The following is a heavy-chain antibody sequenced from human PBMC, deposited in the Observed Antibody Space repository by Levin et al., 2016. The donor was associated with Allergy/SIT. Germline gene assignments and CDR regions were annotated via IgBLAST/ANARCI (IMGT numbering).Heavy chain of an antibody. Sequence: WIRQPPGKGLEWIGSIYYSGSTYYNPSLKSRVTISVDTSKNQFSLKLSSVTAADTAVYYCAHIYWWDREGNMDVWGKGTTVTVSS. V-gene: IGHV4-39*01. CDR3: AHIYWWDREGNMDV. J-gene: IGHJ6*03. CDR2: IYYSGST. D-gene: IGHD2-8*01.